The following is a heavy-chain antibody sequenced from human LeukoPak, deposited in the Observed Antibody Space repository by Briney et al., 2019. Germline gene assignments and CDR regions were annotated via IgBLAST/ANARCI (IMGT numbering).Heavy chain of an antibody. CDR3: AREASAAFDI. Sequence: SVKVSCKASGGTFSSYAISWVRQAPGQGLEWMGGIIPIFGTANYAQKFQGRVTMTRNTSISTAYMELSSLRSEDTAVYYCAREASAAFDIWGQGTMVTVSS. J-gene: IGHJ3*02. CDR1: GGTFSSYA. V-gene: IGHV1-69*05. CDR2: IIPIFGTA.